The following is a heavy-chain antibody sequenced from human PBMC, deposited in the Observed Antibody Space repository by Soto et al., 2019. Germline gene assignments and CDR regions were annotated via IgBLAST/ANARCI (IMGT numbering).Heavy chain of an antibody. D-gene: IGHD3-16*02. CDR3: ARAPRMTAFGGVVAFGAFDV. Sequence: QITLKESGPTLVKPTQPLTLTCTFSGFSLTTNGVGVGWLRQPPGKAPEWLAFIYWDDDKRYSPSLKSRLTITKDTSKNQVVLAMTHMDPVDTATYYCARAPRMTAFGGVVAFGAFDVWGQGTMVTVSS. J-gene: IGHJ3*01. CDR2: IYWDDDK. V-gene: IGHV2-5*02. CDR1: GFSLTTNGVG.